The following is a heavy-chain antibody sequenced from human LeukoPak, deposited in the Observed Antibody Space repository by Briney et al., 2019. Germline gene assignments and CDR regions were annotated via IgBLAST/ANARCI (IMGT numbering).Heavy chain of an antibody. D-gene: IGHD1-1*01. Sequence: GGSLRLSCAASGLTFSSYAMHWVRQAPGKGLEYVSAISSNGGSTYYANSVKGRFTISRDNSKNTLYLQMGSLRAEDMAVYYCARDACCTKAIRDYYYYYMDVWGKGTTVTVSS. CDR1: GLTFSSYA. V-gene: IGHV3-64*01. CDR2: ISSNGGST. CDR3: ARDACCTKAIRDYYYYYMDV. J-gene: IGHJ6*03.